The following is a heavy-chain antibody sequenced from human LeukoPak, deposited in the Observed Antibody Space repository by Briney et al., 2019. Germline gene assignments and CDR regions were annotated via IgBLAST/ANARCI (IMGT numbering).Heavy chain of an antibody. V-gene: IGHV3-7*01. CDR3: ARDKIVATITSDY. CDR1: GFTFSNHW. CDR2: VNPHENDI. J-gene: IGHJ4*02. Sequence: TGGSLRLSCAASGFTFSNHWMNWVRQTPGKGLEYVALVNPHENDIYYLDSVKGRFTISRDNAKNSLYLQMNSLRAEDTAVYYCARDKIVATITSDYWGQGTLVTVSS. D-gene: IGHD5-12*01.